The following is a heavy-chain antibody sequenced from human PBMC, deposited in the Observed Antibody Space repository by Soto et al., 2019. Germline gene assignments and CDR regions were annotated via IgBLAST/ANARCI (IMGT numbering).Heavy chain of an antibody. J-gene: IGHJ5*02. CDR1: GGSISSYY. CDR3: ARVNDFWTGYYSTNWFYP. D-gene: IGHD3-3*01. V-gene: IGHV4-59*01. Sequence: QVQLQESGPGLVKPSETLSLTCTVSGGSISSYYWTWIRQPPGKGLEWIGYIYYSGSTNHNPSLKSRVTISVDTSKNQFSLKLSSVTAADTAVYYCARVNDFWTGYYSTNWFYPWGQGTLVTVSS. CDR2: IYYSGST.